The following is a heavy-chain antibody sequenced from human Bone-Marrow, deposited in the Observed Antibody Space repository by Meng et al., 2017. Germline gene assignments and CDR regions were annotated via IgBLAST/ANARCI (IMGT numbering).Heavy chain of an antibody. CDR1: GGSFSDYY. J-gene: IGHJ4*02. CDR2: INHSGST. CDR3: ARGPTTMAHDFDY. D-gene: IGHD4-11*01. V-gene: IGHV4-34*01. Sequence: QGQVKQVDAGLCIPSEHLSRSCVVSGGSFSDYYWSWIRQPPGKGLEWIGEINHSGSTNYNPSLESRATISVDTSQNNLSLKLSSVTAADSAVYYCARGPTTMAHDFDYWGQGTLVTVFS.